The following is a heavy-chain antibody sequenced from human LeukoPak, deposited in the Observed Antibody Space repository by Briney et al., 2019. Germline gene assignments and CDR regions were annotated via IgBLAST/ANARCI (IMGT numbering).Heavy chain of an antibody. V-gene: IGHV1-69*05. CDR3: ARDISTYYYDSSGYYPTDY. J-gene: IGHJ4*02. CDR2: IIPIFGTA. Sequence: GASVKVSGKSSGYIFTSYDINWVRQAPGQGLEWMGRIIPIFGTANYAQKFQGRVTITTDESTSTAYMELSSLRSEDTAVYYCARDISTYYYDSSGYYPTDYWGQGTLVTVSS. D-gene: IGHD3-22*01. CDR1: GYIFTSYD.